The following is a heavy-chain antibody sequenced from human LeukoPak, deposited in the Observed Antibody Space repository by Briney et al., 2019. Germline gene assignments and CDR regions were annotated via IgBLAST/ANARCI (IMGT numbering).Heavy chain of an antibody. CDR3: ARNNGMDV. Sequence: GGSLRLSCAASGFTFSSYAMSWVRQAPGRGPEWVANVNRDGSETYYLDSVKGRFTISKDNAKNSLYLQMNSLRAEDTALYHCARNNGMDVWGQGTTVIVSS. CDR1: GFTFSSYA. V-gene: IGHV3-7*03. CDR2: VNRDGSET. J-gene: IGHJ6*02.